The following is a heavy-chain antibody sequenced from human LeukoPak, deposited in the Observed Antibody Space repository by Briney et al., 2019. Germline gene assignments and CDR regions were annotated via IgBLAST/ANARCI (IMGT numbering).Heavy chain of an antibody. CDR2: ISSTAGSI. D-gene: IGHD3-22*01. Sequence: PGGSLRLSCAASEFTFSSYSMSWVRQAPGKGLEWVSYISSTAGSIYYADSVKGRFTISRDNAKNSLYLQMNSLRAEDTAVYYCARESSGYYYGIDPWGQGTLVTVSS. V-gene: IGHV3-48*04. CDR3: ARESSGYYYGIDP. J-gene: IGHJ5*02. CDR1: EFTFSSYS.